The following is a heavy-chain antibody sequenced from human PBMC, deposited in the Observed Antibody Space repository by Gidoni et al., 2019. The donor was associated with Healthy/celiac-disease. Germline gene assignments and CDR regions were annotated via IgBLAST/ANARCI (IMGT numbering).Heavy chain of an antibody. D-gene: IGHD2-15*01. J-gene: IGHJ6*03. CDR2: TYYRSKWYN. CDR1: GDSVSSNSAA. Sequence: QVQLQQSGPGLVKPSQTLSLTCAISGDSVSSNSAAWNWIRRSPSRGLEWLGRTYYRSKWYNDYAVSVKSRITINPDTSKNQFSLQLNSVTPEDTAVYYCARSTGGCSGGSCYWNYYYYMDVWGKGTTVTVSS. CDR3: ARSTGGCSGGSCYWNYYYYMDV. V-gene: IGHV6-1*01.